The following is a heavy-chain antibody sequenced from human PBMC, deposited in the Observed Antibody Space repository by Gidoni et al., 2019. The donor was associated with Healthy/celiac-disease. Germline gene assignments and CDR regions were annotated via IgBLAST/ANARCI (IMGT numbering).Heavy chain of an antibody. CDR2: ISYDGSNK. Sequence: QVQLVESGGGVVQQGRALRLSCADPGFTFSSSAMHWVRQAPGKGLEWLAVISYDGSNKYYADSVKGRFTISRYNSKNTLYLQMNSLRAEDTAVYYCARDFSSYYMDVWGKGTTVTVSS. V-gene: IGHV3-30*01. J-gene: IGHJ6*03. CDR1: GFTFSSSA. CDR3: ARDFSSYYMDV. D-gene: IGHD3-3*01.